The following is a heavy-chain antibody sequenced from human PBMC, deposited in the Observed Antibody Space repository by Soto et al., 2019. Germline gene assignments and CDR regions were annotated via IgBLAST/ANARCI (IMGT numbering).Heavy chain of an antibody. D-gene: IGHD5-18*01. J-gene: IGHJ4*02. CDR3: ARDGYSYGYLY. CDR1: GGSISSGGYY. Sequence: PSETLSLTCTVSGGSISSGGYYWSWIRQHPGKGLEWIGYIYYSGSTYYNPSLKSRVTISVDTSKNQFSLKLSSVTAADTAVYYCARDGYSYGYLYWGQGTLVTVSS. CDR2: IYYSGST. V-gene: IGHV4-31*03.